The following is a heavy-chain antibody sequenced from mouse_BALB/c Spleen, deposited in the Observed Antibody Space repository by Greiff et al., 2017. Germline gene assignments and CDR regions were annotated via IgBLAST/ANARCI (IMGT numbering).Heavy chain of an antibody. V-gene: IGHV2-6-4*01. CDR2: IWGGGST. D-gene: IGHD1-1*01. CDR3: ARNPYYYGSSYFDV. CDR1: GFSLSRYS. Sequence: VQLVESGPGLVAPSQSLSITCTISGFSLSRYSVHWVRQPPGKGLEWLGMIWGGGSTDYNSALKSRLSISKDNSKSQVFLKMNSLQTDDTAMYYCARNPYYYGSSYFDVWGAGPRSPSPQ. J-gene: IGHJ1*01.